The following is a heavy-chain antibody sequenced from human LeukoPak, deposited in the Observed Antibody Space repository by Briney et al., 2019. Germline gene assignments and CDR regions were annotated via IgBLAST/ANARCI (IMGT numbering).Heavy chain of an antibody. D-gene: IGHD2-2*01. J-gene: IGHJ4*02. CDR1: GFTFSNAW. CDR2: IKSKTDGGTT. V-gene: IGHV3-15*01. Sequence: GGSLRLSCAASGFTFSNAWMSWVRQAPRKGLEWVGRIKSKTDGGTTDYAAPVKGRFTISRDDSKNTLYLQMKSLKTEDTAVYYCTTVKAVVPAAMGIDFDYWGQGTLVTVSS. CDR3: TTVKAVVPAAMGIDFDY.